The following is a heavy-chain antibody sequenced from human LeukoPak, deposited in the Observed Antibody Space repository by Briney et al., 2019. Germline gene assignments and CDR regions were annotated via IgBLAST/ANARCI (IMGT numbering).Heavy chain of an antibody. J-gene: IGHJ4*02. V-gene: IGHV3-23*01. Sequence: GGSLRLSCAASGFTFSTFAMIWVRQPPGKGLEWVSSIFPSGGEIHYADSVRGRFTISRNNSKSTLSLQMNSLRAEDTAIYYCATYRQVLLPFESWGQGTLVTVSS. CDR1: GFTFSTFA. CDR2: IFPSGGEI. D-gene: IGHD2-8*02. CDR3: ATYRQVLLPFES.